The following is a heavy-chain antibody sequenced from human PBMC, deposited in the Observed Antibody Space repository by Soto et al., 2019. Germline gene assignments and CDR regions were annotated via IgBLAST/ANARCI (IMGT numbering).Heavy chain of an antibody. D-gene: IGHD3-16*02. CDR3: AKAGLRLEELSNRGPFEY. J-gene: IGHJ4*02. CDR2: IYYSGST. Sequence: PGGSLRLSCAASGFTFSSYNMNWVRQPPGKGLEWIGYIYYSGSTNYNPSLKSRVTISVDTSKNQFSLKLSSVTAADTAVYYCAKAGLRLEELSNRGPFEYWGQGSLVTVSS. CDR1: GFTFSSYN. V-gene: IGHV4-59*08.